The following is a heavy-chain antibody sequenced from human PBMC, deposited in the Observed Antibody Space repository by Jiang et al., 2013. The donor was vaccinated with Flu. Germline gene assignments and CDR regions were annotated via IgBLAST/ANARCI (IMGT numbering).Heavy chain of an antibody. Sequence: SVKVSCKASGYTFTSYDINWVRQATGQGLEWMGWMNPNSGNTGYAQKFQGRVTMTRNTSISTAYMELSSLRSGDTAVYYCARGFYGSGADDAFDIWGQGTMVTVSS. J-gene: IGHJ3*02. CDR3: ARGFYGSGADDAFDI. D-gene: IGHD3-10*01. V-gene: IGHV1-8*01. CDR2: MNPNSGNT. CDR1: GYTFTSYD.